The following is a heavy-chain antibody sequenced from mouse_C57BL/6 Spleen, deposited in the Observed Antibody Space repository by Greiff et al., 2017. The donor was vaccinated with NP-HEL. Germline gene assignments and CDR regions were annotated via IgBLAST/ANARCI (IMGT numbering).Heavy chain of an antibody. CDR2: IRNKANGYTT. V-gene: IGHV7-3*01. Sequence: EVQVVESGGGLVQPGGSLSLSCAASGFTFTDYYMSWVRQPPGKALEWLGFIRNKANGYTTEYSASVKGRFTISRDNSQSILYLQMNALRAEDSATYYCARSSRGYAMDYWGQGTSVTVSS. CDR1: GFTFTDYY. CDR3: ARSSRGYAMDY. J-gene: IGHJ4*01.